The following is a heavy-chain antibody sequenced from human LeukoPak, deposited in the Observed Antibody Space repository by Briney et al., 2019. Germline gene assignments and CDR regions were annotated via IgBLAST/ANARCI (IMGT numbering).Heavy chain of an antibody. CDR1: GLTFSSYA. J-gene: IGHJ6*02. CDR2: ISGIGVST. V-gene: IGHV3-23*01. CDR3: ARILTSRGDLPGSKIYYSYGMDV. D-gene: IGHD2-21*02. Sequence: TGGSLRLSCAAPGLTFSSYAMSWVRQAPGKGLEWVSAISGIGVSTYYADSVKGGFTISRDNSKNTLYLQIHSLRAEGTAVYYCARILTSRGDLPGSKIYYSYGMDVWGQGTTVTVSS.